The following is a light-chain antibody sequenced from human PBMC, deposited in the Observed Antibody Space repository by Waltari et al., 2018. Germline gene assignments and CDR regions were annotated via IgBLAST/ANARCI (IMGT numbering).Light chain of an antibody. CDR3: QQTYSTLWT. V-gene: IGKV1-39*01. CDR2: AAS. J-gene: IGKJ1*01. Sequence: DIQMTQSPSSLSASVGDRVTITCRTSQSIGTSLNWYQQTPGQAPTLLIYAASSFQGGVPSRFSGSGSGTDFTLTISSLQPEDFATYYCQQTYSTLWTFGQGTKVEIK. CDR1: QSIGTS.